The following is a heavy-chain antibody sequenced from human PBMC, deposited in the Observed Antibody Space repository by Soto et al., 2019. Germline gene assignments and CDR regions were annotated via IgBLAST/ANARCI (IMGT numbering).Heavy chain of an antibody. J-gene: IGHJ6*02. CDR1: GFTFSSYA. D-gene: IGHD2-2*01. V-gene: IGHV3-30-3*01. CDR3: ARDRVFCSSTSCYYYGMDV. Sequence: SLRLSCAASGFTFSSYAMHWVRQAPGKGLEWVAIISYDGSNKYYADSVKGRFTISRDNSKNTLYLQMNSLRAEDTAVYYCARDRVFCSSTSCYYYGMDVWGQGTTVTVSS. CDR2: ISYDGSNK.